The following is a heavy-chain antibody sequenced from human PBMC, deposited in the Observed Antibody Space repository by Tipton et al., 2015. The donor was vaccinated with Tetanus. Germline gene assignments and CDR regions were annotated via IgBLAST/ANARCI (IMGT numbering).Heavy chain of an antibody. CDR3: ASSGWFYGMDV. V-gene: IGHV4-34*01. J-gene: IGHJ6*02. CDR1: GGSFSGYY. D-gene: IGHD6-19*01. CDR2: INHSGST. Sequence: TLSLTCAVYGGSFSGYYWSWIRQPPGKGLEWIGEINHSGSTNYNPSLKIRVTISVDTSKNQFSLKLSSVTAADTAVYYCASSGWFYGMDVWGQGTTVTVSS.